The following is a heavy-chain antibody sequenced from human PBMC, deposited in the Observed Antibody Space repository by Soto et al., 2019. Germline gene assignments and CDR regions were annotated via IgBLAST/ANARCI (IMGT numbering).Heavy chain of an antibody. Sequence: QVQLQESGPGLVKPSGTLSLTCAVSGGSISSSNWWSWVRQPPGKGLEWIGEIYHSGSTNYNPSLKSRVTISVDKSKNQFSLKLSSVTAADTAVYYCAGRETGYCSSTSCWWFDPWGQGTLVTVSS. J-gene: IGHJ5*02. CDR2: IYHSGST. CDR1: GGSISSSNW. CDR3: AGRETGYCSSTSCWWFDP. D-gene: IGHD2-2*01. V-gene: IGHV4-4*02.